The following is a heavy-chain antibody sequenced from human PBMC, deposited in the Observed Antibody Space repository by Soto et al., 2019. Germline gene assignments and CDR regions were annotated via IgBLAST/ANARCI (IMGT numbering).Heavy chain of an antibody. D-gene: IGHD2-8*01. J-gene: IGHJ6*03. Sequence: PGGSLRLSCAASGFTVSSNYMSWVRQAPGKGLEWVSVIYSGGSTYYADSVKGRFTISRHNSKNTLYLQMNSLRAEDTAVYYCARGLILYYYYMDVWGKGTTVTVSS. V-gene: IGHV3-53*04. CDR2: IYSGGST. CDR1: GFTVSSNY. CDR3: ARGLILYYYYMDV.